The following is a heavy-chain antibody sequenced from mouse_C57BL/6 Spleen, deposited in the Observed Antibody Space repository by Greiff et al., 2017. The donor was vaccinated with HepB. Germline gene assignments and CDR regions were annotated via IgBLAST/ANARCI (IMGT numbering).Heavy chain of an antibody. V-gene: IGHV5-6*01. J-gene: IGHJ4*01. CDR3: ARHLSYDGYFAMDY. D-gene: IGHD2-3*01. CDR2: ISSGGSYT. Sequence: EVQVVESGGDLVKPGGSLKLSCAASGFTFSSYGMSWVRQTPDKRLEWVATISSGGSYTYYPDSVKGRFTISRDNAKNTLYLQMSSLKSEDTAMYYCARHLSYDGYFAMDYWGQGTSVTVSS. CDR1: GFTFSSYG.